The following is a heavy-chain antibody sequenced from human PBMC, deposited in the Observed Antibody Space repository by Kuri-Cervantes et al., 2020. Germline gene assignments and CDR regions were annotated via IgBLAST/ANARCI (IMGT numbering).Heavy chain of an antibody. V-gene: IGHV3-21*03. CDR1: GFTFSNYS. Sequence: GVLKISCVASGFTFSNYSMNWVRQAPGKGLDWVSSINSDNTYIHYTNSVKGRFTISRDNAKNLVFLQMNSLRAEDTALYYCARDVGGDEAFDIWGQGTMVTVSS. J-gene: IGHJ3*02. D-gene: IGHD3-16*01. CDR2: INSDNTYI. CDR3: ARDVGGDEAFDI.